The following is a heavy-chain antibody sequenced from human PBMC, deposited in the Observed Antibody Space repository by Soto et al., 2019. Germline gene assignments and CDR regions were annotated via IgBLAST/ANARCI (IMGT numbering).Heavy chain of an antibody. CDR2: IYWNDDK. CDR3: AHLDSGDYDRLRRFDF. CDR1: GFSLSTSGVG. D-gene: IGHD4-17*01. J-gene: IGHJ4*02. V-gene: IGHV2-5*01. Sequence: QITLKESGPTLVKPTQTLTLTCSFSGFSLSTSGVGVAWIRQPPGKALECLALIYWNDDKRYSPSLNSRLTITDNTSKNLVVLTMSILDPVDAASYCGAHLDSGDYDRLRRFDFWGQGALVMVSS.